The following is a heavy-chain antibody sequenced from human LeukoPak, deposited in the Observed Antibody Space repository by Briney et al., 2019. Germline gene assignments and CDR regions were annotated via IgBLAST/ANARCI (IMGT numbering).Heavy chain of an antibody. CDR2: IYYGGST. V-gene: IGHV4-39*07. Sequence: SETLSLTCTVSGGSISSSSYYWGWIRQPPGKGLEWIGSIYYGGSTYYNPSLKSRVTISVDTSKNQFSLKLSSVTAADTAVYYCARNGYYSADYWGQGTLVTVSS. D-gene: IGHD4-17*01. J-gene: IGHJ4*02. CDR1: GGSISSSSYY. CDR3: ARNGYYSADY.